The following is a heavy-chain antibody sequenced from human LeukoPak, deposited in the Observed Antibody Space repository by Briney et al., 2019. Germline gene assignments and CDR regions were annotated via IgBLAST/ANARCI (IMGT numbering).Heavy chain of an antibody. CDR2: IYYSGTT. Sequence: GSLRLSCAASGFTFSSYWMSWVRQAPGKGLGWIGSIYYSGTTYYNPSLKSRLTISVDTSKNHFSLKLTSVTAADTAVYFCARGPDYSDYYYSYYMDVWGKGTTVTVSS. J-gene: IGHJ6*03. CDR3: ARGPDYSDYYYSYYMDV. V-gene: IGHV4-39*07. D-gene: IGHD4-11*01. CDR1: GFTFSSYW.